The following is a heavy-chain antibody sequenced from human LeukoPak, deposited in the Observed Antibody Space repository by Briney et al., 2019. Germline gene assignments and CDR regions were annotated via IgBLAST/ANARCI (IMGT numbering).Heavy chain of an antibody. J-gene: IGHJ4*02. CDR1: GGSISSSTYY. CDR2: IYYSGST. CDR3: ARHDYSSSYFDY. Sequence: PSETLSLTCSVSGGSISSSTYYWGRIRQPPGKGLECIGTIYYSGSTSYNPSLKSRVTISVDTSKNQFSLRLSSVTAADTAVYYCARHDYSSSYFDYWGQGTLVTVSS. V-gene: IGHV4-39*01. D-gene: IGHD6-6*01.